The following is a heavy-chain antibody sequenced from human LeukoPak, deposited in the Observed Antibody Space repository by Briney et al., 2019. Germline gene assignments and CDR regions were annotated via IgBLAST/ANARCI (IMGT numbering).Heavy chain of an antibody. CDR3: AKDGGPSSSGSQFFNY. J-gene: IGHJ4*02. V-gene: IGHV3-23*01. CDR2: ISASGSAT. Sequence: GGSLRLSCAASGFIFSNYGMNWVRQAPGKGLEWAAAISASGSATSYADSVKGRFTISRDNSKNTLYLQMDSLRVEDTAVYYCAKDGGPSSSGSQFFNYWGQGALVTVSS. D-gene: IGHD1-26*01. CDR1: GFIFSNYG.